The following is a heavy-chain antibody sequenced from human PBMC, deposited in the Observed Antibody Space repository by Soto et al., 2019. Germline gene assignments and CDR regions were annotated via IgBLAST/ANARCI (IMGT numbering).Heavy chain of an antibody. Sequence: GGSLRLSCAASGFTFSSYGMHWVRRAPGKGLEWVAVISYDGSNKYYADSVRGRFTISRDNSKNTLYLQMNSLRAEDTAVYYCAKDLGYVDYYYYGMDVWGQGTTVTVSS. D-gene: IGHD6-13*01. CDR3: AKDLGYVDYYYYGMDV. CDR2: ISYDGSNK. J-gene: IGHJ6*02. CDR1: GFTFSSYG. V-gene: IGHV3-30*18.